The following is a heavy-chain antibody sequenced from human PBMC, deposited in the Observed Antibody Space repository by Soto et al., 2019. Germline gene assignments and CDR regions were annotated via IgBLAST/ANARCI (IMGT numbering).Heavy chain of an antibody. V-gene: IGHV4-4*02. Sequence: QVQLQESGPGLVKPSGTLSLTCAVSGDSFTSSNWWTWVRQPPGKGLEWIGDILHTGHTDYSPSLKSRVTISVDTSNRQFSLSLTSVTAADTAVYYCARSPRRVDGKWFLDYWGQGTLVTVCS. CDR3: ARSPRRVDGKWFLDY. D-gene: IGHD3-22*01. J-gene: IGHJ4*02. CDR2: ILHTGHT. CDR1: GDSFTSSNW.